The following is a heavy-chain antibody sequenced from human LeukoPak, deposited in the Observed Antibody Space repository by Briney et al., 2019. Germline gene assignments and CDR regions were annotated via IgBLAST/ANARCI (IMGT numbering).Heavy chain of an antibody. CDR2: IYSGGST. CDR1: GFIVSSNY. CDR3: AKEYSGTFSPFPSYFDC. Sequence: GGSLRLSCAASGFIVSSNYMSWVRQAPGKGLEWVSVIYSGGSTYYADSVKGRFTISRDNSKNTLYLQMNSLRAEDTAVYYCAKEYSGTFSPFPSYFDCWGQGTLVTVSS. D-gene: IGHD1-26*01. J-gene: IGHJ4*02. V-gene: IGHV3-66*01.